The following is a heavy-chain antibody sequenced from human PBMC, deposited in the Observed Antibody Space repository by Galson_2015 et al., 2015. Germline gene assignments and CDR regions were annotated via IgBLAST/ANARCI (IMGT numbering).Heavy chain of an antibody. D-gene: IGHD6-19*01. CDR3: ARYSVGKTYSSGGRGAFDI. CDR2: ISSNGGST. Sequence: SLRLSCAASGFTFSSYAMHWVRQAPGKGLEYVSAISSNGGSTYYANSVKGRFTISRDNSKNTLYLQMGSLRAEDMAVYYCARYSVGKTYSSGGRGAFDIWGQGTMVTVSS. J-gene: IGHJ3*02. CDR1: GFTFSSYA. V-gene: IGHV3-64*01.